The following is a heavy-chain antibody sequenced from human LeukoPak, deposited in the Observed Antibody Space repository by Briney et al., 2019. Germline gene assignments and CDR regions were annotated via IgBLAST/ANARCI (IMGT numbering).Heavy chain of an antibody. CDR1: GGSISSYY. J-gene: IGHJ2*01. V-gene: IGHV4-59*08. CDR2: IYYRGNT. Sequence: PSETLSLTCSVSGGSISSYYWSWIRQPPGKGVEWIGYIYYRGNTNYNPSLKRRVTISVDTSKNQFPLKRTAVTAADTAVYYCARRGPLSWYFDLWGRGTLVTVSS. CDR3: ARRGPLSWYFDL.